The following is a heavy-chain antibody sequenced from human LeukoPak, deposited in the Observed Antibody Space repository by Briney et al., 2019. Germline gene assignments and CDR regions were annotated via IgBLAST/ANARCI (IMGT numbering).Heavy chain of an antibody. Sequence: ASVKVSCKASGYTFTGYYMHWVRQAPGQGREWMGWINPNSGGTNYAQKCQGRVTMTRDTSISTAYMELSSLRSEDTAVYYCARGFVRTTVYMDVWGEGTTVTISS. CDR2: INPNSGGT. J-gene: IGHJ6*03. V-gene: IGHV1-2*02. CDR3: ARGFVRTTVYMDV. CDR1: GYTFTGYY. D-gene: IGHD3-10*02.